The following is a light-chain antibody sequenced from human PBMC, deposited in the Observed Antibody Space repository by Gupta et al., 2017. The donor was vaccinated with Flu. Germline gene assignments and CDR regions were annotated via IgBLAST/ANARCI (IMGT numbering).Light chain of an antibody. CDR3: QQARI. CDR1: QGVNSNL. J-gene: IGKJ4*01. Sequence: PGERAPLSCRASQGVNSNLLALYPQKPGQAPRPLLYGASSRATGIPDRFSGSGSGTGFTLTISRLEPEDFAVYYCQQARIFGGGTKVEIK. CDR2: GAS. V-gene: IGKV3-20*01.